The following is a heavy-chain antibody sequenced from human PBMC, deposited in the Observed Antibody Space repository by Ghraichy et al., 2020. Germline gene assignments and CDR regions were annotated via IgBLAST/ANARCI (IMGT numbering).Heavy chain of an antibody. V-gene: IGHV3-74*01. CDR2: INSDGGST. J-gene: IGHJ6*02. Sequence: GESLNISCAASGFTFSSDWMHWVRQAPGKGLVWVSCINSDGGSTRYADSVKGRFTISRDNAKNTLYLQMNSLRAEDTAVYYCATHVVVGYYGMDVWGPGTTVTVSS. D-gene: IGHD2-15*01. CDR3: ATHVVVGYYGMDV. CDR1: GFTFSSDW.